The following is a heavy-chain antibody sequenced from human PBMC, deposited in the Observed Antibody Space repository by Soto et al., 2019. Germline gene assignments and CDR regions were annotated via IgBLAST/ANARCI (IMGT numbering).Heavy chain of an antibody. D-gene: IGHD4-17*01. J-gene: IGHJ4*02. CDR3: ARDVPPVTTGGHDY. CDR2: IRAYNGNT. Sequence: QVQLVQSGVEVEKPGASVKVSCKASGYTFTSYGVSWVRQAPGQGLEWMGWIRAYNGNTNYAQKFQGRVTMTTDPSTSTAYMERRSLRSDDTAVYYCARDVPPVTTGGHDYWGQGTLVTVSS. V-gene: IGHV1-18*01. CDR1: GYTFTSYG.